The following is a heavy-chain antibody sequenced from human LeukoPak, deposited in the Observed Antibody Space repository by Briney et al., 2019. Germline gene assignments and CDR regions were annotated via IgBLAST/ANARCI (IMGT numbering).Heavy chain of an antibody. V-gene: IGHV3-23*01. CDR1: GFTFSTYS. Sequence: GGSLRLSCAASGFTFSTYSMTWVRQGPGKGLEWVSSIYPSGDSTFYADSVKGRFTISRDNSKNTLYLQMSSLRTEDTAIYYCAKDVVPDSGWDLDYWGQGALVTVSS. D-gene: IGHD6-19*01. CDR3: AKDVVPDSGWDLDY. CDR2: IYPSGDST. J-gene: IGHJ4*02.